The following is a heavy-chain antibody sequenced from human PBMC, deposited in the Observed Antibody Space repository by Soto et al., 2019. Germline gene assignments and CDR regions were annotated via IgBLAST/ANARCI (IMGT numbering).Heavy chain of an antibody. J-gene: IGHJ5*02. V-gene: IGHV6-1*01. CDR2: TYYRSKWYN. CDR3: ARDGDRSSPQEDNWFDP. Sequence: PSQTLSLTCAISGDSVSSNSAAWNWIRQSPSRGLEWLGRTYYRSKWYNDYAVSVKSRITINPDTSKNQFSLQLNSVTPEDTAVYYCARDGDRSSPQEDNWFDPWGQGTLVTVSS. CDR1: GDSVSSNSAA. D-gene: IGHD6-6*01.